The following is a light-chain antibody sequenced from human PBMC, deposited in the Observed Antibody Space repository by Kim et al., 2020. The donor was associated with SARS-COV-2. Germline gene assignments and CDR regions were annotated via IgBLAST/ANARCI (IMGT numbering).Light chain of an antibody. CDR3: NSWNSNDTVV. Sequence: VALGQTVRITCQGDSLRSYYATWYQQKPGQAPLLVIYGKNNRPSGIPDRFSGSSSGNTASLTITGTQAGDEADYSSNSWNSNDTVVFGAGT. CDR1: SLRSYY. V-gene: IGLV3-19*01. J-gene: IGLJ2*01. CDR2: GKN.